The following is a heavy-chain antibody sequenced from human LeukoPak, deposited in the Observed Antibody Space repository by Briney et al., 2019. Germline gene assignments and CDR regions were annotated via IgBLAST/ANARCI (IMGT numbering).Heavy chain of an antibody. D-gene: IGHD3-10*01. V-gene: IGHV4-34*01. Sequence: PSETLSLTCAVYGGSFIGYYWSWIRQPPGKGLEWIGEINHSGSTNYNTSLKSRVTISVDTSKNQFSLKLSSVTAADTAVYYCARDRGAWWLDPWGQGTLVTVSS. CDR3: ARDRGAWWLDP. J-gene: IGHJ5*02. CDR1: GGSFIGYY. CDR2: INHSGST.